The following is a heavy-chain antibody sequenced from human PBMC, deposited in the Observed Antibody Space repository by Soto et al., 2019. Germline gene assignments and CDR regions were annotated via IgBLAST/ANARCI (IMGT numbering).Heavy chain of an antibody. CDR2: MNPGSGKT. Sequence: QVQFVQSGAEVKEPGASVRVSCKASGYTFINFDISWVRQAAGQGLGWLGWMNPGSGKTGYASKFQGRVAMTRDASTVTSHLELSSLTSDDTAVYYCARLASAGTLNWFDPWGQGTLVTVSS. D-gene: IGHD6-13*01. J-gene: IGHJ5*02. CDR1: GYTFINFD. CDR3: ARLASAGTLNWFDP. V-gene: IGHV1-8*02.